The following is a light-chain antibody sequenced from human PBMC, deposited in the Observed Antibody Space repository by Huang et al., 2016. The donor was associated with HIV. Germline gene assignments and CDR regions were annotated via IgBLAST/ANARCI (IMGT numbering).Light chain of an antibody. J-gene: IGKJ4*01. Sequence: EIVLKQSPATLSFSPGERATISCRASQSIISYLAWYQQKPGQAPRLLIYDSSNRATVIPARFSVSVSGTDFTLTISSLEPEDFAVYYCQQRSNWPPLTFGGGTKVEIK. CDR1: QSIISY. V-gene: IGKV3-11*01. CDR2: DSS. CDR3: QQRSNWPPLT.